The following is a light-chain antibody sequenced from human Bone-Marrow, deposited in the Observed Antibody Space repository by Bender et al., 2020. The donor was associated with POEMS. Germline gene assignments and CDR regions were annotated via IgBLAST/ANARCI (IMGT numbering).Light chain of an antibody. CDR1: SSDIGTFDL. J-gene: IGLJ2*01. V-gene: IGLV2-23*02. CDR3: CSYSGATTSVI. Sequence: QSALTQPASLSGSPGQSITISCTGTSSDIGTFDLVSWYQHHPGRAPKLVIYDVTERPSGVSARFFGSKSCNTASLTISGLQVEDESTYYGCSYSGATTSVIFGGGTKLTVL. CDR2: DVT.